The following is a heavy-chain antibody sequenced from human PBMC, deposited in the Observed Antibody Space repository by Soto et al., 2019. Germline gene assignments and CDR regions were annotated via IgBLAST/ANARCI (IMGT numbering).Heavy chain of an antibody. CDR3: ARKDRVVAEGRGFDP. V-gene: IGHV4-38-2*02. CDR1: GYSISSGYH. Sequence: PSETLSLTCTVSGYSISSGYHWAWIRQPPGKGLEWLGSVHYSGNTYYNPSLKSRLTISVDKSKNQFSLNLSSVTAADTAVYYCARKDRVVAEGRGFDPWGQGTLVTVSS. CDR2: VHYSGNT. J-gene: IGHJ5*02. D-gene: IGHD2-15*01.